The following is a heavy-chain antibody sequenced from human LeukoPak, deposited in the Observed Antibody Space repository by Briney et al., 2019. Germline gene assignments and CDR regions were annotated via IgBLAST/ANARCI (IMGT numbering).Heavy chain of an antibody. Sequence: SETLSLTCTVSGYSISSGYYWGWIRQPPGKGLEWIGSISHSGSTYYNPSLKSRVSISVDTSKNQFSLRLSSVTAADTAVYYCARVLLVGAILDDFDYWGQGTLVTVSS. CDR2: ISHSGST. CDR1: GYSISSGYY. CDR3: ARVLLVGAILDDFDY. V-gene: IGHV4-38-2*02. J-gene: IGHJ4*02. D-gene: IGHD1-26*01.